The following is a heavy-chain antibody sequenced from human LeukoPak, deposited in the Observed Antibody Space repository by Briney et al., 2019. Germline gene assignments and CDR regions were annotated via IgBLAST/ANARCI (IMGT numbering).Heavy chain of an antibody. CDR2: INPAGTET. CDR3: ARFGYVAAVDL. V-gene: IGHV3-7*01. D-gene: IGHD2-15*01. J-gene: IGHJ4*02. Sequence: PGGSLRLSCAASGFSFSAYWMTWVRQAPGTGLEWVANINPAGTETYYVDPVKGRFTISRDNAKNLLYLQMNSLRVEDTAVYYCARFGYVAAVDLWGQGTLVTVSS. CDR1: GFSFSAYW.